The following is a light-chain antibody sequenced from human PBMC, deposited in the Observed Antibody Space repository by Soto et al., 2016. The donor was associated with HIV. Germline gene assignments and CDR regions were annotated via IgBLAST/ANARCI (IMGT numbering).Light chain of an antibody. V-gene: IGKV1-5*03. J-gene: IGKJ1*01. CDR1: QSVSVW. Sequence: DIQMTQFPSTLSASIGDRVTNTCRASQSVSVWLAWYQQKPGKAPNLLIFKTSTLEIGVPSRFSGSGSGTDFTLTLSSVQPDDVGTYYCQQYNTVPWTFGQGTKLEMK. CDR3: QQYNTVPWT. CDR2: KTS.